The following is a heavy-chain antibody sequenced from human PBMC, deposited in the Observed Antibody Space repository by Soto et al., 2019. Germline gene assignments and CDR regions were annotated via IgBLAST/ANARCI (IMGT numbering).Heavy chain of an antibody. J-gene: IGHJ6*03. D-gene: IGHD2-15*01. CDR1: GFTVSSNY. Sequence: EVQLVESGGGLVQPGGSLRLSCAASGFTVSSNYMSWVRQAPGKGLEWVSVIYSGGSTYYADSVKGGFTISRDNSKNTLYLQMNSLRAEDTAVYYCARDVCSGGSCSDLYYYYYMDVWGKGTTVTVSS. CDR2: IYSGGST. CDR3: ARDVCSGGSCSDLYYYYYMDV. V-gene: IGHV3-66*01.